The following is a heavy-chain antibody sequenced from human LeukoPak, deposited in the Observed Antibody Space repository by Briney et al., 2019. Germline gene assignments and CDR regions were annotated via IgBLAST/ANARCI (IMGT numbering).Heavy chain of an antibody. D-gene: IGHD2-15*01. J-gene: IGHJ4*02. V-gene: IGHV1-2*02. CDR3: AREGYCSGGSCYRPIDY. Sequence: GASVKVSCKASGYTFTGYYMHWVRQAPGQGLEWMGWINPNSGGTNYAQKFQGRVTMTRDTSISTAYMELSRLRSDDTAVYYCAREGYCSGGSCYRPIDYWGQGTLVTVSS. CDR2: INPNSGGT. CDR1: GYTFTGYY.